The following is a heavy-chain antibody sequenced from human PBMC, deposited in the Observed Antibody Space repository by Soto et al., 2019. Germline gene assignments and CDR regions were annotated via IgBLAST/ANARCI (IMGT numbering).Heavy chain of an antibody. D-gene: IGHD2-2*01. CDR1: GDSIIGGASF. V-gene: IGHV4-31*03. J-gene: IGHJ5*02. CDR3: AKLSCTSSTCYFPGWFDP. CDR2: VYYSGSS. Sequence: LSLTCTLSGDSIIGGASFWSWIRQPPGKGLEWIANVYYSGSSYYNPSLKSRLTISVDTTKNQFSLQLKSMTAADTAVYYCAKLSCTSSTCYFPGWFDPWGQGTLVSVSS.